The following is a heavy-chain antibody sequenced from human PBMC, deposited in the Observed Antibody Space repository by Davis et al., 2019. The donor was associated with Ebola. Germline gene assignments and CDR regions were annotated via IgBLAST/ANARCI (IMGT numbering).Heavy chain of an antibody. D-gene: IGHD3-3*01. CDR3: ATLSYYDFWSGQYGMDV. CDR1: GGTFSSYA. Sequence: SVKVSCKASGGTFSSYAISWVRQAPGQGLEWMGGIIPIFGTANYAQKFQGRVTITADESTSTAYMELSSLRSEDTAVYYCATLSYYDFWSGQYGMDVWGQGTTVTVSS. CDR2: IIPIFGTA. J-gene: IGHJ6*02. V-gene: IGHV1-69*13.